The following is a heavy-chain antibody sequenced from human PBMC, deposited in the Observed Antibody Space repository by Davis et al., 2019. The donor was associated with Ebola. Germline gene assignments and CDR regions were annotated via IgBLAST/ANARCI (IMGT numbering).Heavy chain of an antibody. Sequence: PGGSLRLSCAASGFTFSSSWMHWVCQAPEKGLEWVADIKCDGGDKYYVDSVKGRLTISRDNAKNSLYLQVNSRRAEDMTVYYCVRRPYCTSSSYYPNYSNYYMDVWGKGTTVTVSS. CDR1: GFTFSSSW. V-gene: IGHV3-52*01. D-gene: IGHD2-2*01. J-gene: IGHJ6*03. CDR2: IKCDGGDK. CDR3: VRRPYCTSSSYYPNYSNYYMDV.